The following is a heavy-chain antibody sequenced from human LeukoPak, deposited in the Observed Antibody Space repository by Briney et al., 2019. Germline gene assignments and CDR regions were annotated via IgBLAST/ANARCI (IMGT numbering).Heavy chain of an antibody. V-gene: IGHV1-58*02. CDR2: IVVGRGNT. D-gene: IGHD1-26*01. CDR3: AAGSSGSPGYYGMDV. Sequence: TSVKVSCKASGFTFTSSAMQWVRQARGQRLEWIGWIVVGRGNTNYAQKFQERVTITRDMSTSTAYMELSSLRSEDTAVYYCAAGSSGSPGYYGMDVWGQGTTVTVSS. CDR1: GFTFTSSA. J-gene: IGHJ6*02.